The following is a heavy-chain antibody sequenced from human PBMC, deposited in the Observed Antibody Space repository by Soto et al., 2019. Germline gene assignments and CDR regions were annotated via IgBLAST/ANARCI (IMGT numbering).Heavy chain of an antibody. CDR3: ARDQTYDDSRYGMDV. J-gene: IGHJ6*02. V-gene: IGHV3-30*04. D-gene: IGHD3-16*01. CDR1: GFAFSGYA. CDR2: ISYDGSSQ. Sequence: QMVESGGGVVQPGRSLGLSCAASGFAFSGYALHWVRQAPGKGLEWVARISYDGSSQLYADSVKGRFTISRDNSKRTLSLQMNSLRPEDTAIYYCARDQTYDDSRYGMDVVGQGTTVTVSS.